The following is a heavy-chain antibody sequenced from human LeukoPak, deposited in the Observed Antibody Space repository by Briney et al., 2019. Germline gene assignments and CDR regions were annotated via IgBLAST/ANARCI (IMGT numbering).Heavy chain of an antibody. D-gene: IGHD6-13*01. V-gene: IGHV3-48*03. J-gene: IGHJ4*02. CDR2: ISSGASTI. Sequence: GGSLRLSCVASGFTFSSYEMNWVRQAPGKGLEWVSYISSGASTIYYADSVKGRFTISRDNAKNSLYLQMNSLRAEDTAVYYCARDPRYSSSWPNPFDYWGQGTLVTVSS. CDR1: GFTFSSYE. CDR3: ARDPRYSSSWPNPFDY.